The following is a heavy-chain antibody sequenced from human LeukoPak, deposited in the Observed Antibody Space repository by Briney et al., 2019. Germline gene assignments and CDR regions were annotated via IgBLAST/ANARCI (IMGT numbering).Heavy chain of an antibody. CDR3: AKKSGDHFHFDF. CDR1: GFTFNNYG. CDR2: IGTSGANT. Sequence: GGSLRLSCAASGFTFNNYGMGWVRQTPGKGLEWVATIGTSGANTYHADSVKGRFTISRDNSKSTLYLQMNSLRAEDTAVYHCAKKSGDHFHFDFWGQGTLVTVSS. V-gene: IGHV3-23*01. J-gene: IGHJ4*02. D-gene: IGHD2-21*01.